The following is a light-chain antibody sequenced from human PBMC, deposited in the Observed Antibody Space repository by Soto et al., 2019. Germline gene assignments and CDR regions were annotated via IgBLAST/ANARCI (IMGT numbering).Light chain of an antibody. CDR1: QNIGSF. Sequence: DIQMTQSPSSLSASIGDRVTITCRASQNIGSFLNWYQQKPGEAPRLLVYSAFRIESGIPSRFNASGSGTDFTLSISSLQPEDFSTYYYQQGSTTPITFGLGTRLDTK. J-gene: IGKJ5*01. CDR2: SAF. V-gene: IGKV1-39*01. CDR3: QQGSTTPIT.